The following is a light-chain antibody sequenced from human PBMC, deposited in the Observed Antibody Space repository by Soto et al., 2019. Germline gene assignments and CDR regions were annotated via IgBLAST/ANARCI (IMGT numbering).Light chain of an antibody. CDR1: QSVSSN. CDR2: VAS. J-gene: IGKJ1*01. V-gene: IGKV3-15*01. CDR3: QQYNNWPQS. Sequence: EIVMTQSPAALPVSPGERATLSCTASQSVSSNLAWYQQKPGQAPRLLIYVASTKATDIPARFSGSGSGTEFTLNISSLQSEEFAVYHCQQYNNWPQSFGHGTQVAIK.